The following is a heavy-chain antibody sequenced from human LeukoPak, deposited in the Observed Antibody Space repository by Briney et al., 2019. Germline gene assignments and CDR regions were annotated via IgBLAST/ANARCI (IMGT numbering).Heavy chain of an antibody. V-gene: IGHV4-34*01. CDR3: ARDGPPGPSYYYYYMDV. D-gene: IGHD3-10*01. J-gene: IGHJ6*03. Sequence: SETLSLTCAVYGDSFSNYYWTWIRQPPGKGLEWIGEINHSGSINYNPSLKSRVTILLDASKSQFSLKLSSVTAADTAVYYCARDGPPGPSYYYYYMDVWGKGTTVTVSS. CDR1: GDSFSNYY. CDR2: INHSGSI.